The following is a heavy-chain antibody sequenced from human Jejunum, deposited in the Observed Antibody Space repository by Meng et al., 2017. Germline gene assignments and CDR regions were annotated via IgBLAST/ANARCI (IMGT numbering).Heavy chain of an antibody. CDR3: AREVKNSNSFDY. D-gene: IGHD2/OR15-2a*01. CDR1: GFTFSSYE. V-gene: IGHV3-48*03. CDR2: ISTGGSTI. J-gene: IGHJ4*02. Sequence: GGSLRLSCAASGFTFSSYELNWVRQAPGKGLEWLSYISTGGSTIYYADSVKGRFTIFRDNAKNSLYLEMNSLRAEDTATYYCAREVKNSNSFDYWGQGNQVNGAS.